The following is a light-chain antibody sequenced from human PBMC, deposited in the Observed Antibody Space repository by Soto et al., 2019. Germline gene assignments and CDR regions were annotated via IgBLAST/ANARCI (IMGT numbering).Light chain of an antibody. J-gene: IGKJ4*01. V-gene: IGKV3-11*01. CDR3: QQRRTWPFFT. CDR2: YAS. CDR1: QTVSRY. Sequence: VLTQSPATLFLSPGERATLSCRASQTVSRYLAWYQQKPGQAPRLLIYYASNRATGIPARFSGSGSGTDYTLTICSLDPEDLAFNYCQQRRTWPFFTIGGGTKVEI.